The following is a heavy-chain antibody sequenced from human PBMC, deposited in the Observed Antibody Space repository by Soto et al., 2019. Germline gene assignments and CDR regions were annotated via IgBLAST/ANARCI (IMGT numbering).Heavy chain of an antibody. CDR1: GYTFTSYG. V-gene: IGHV1-18*01. D-gene: IGHD6-19*01. CDR3: ARVGSGWYGVWDYYYYGMDV. J-gene: IGHJ6*02. CDR2: ISAYNGNT. Sequence: GASVKGSCKAAGYTFTSYGISWVRQAPGQGLEWMGWISAYNGNTNYAQKLQGRVTMTTDTSTSTAYMELRSLRSDDTAVYYCARVGSGWYGVWDYYYYGMDVWGQGTTVTVSS.